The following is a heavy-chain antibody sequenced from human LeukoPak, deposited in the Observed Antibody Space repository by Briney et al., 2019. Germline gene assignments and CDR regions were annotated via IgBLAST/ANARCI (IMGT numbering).Heavy chain of an antibody. V-gene: IGHV4-31*03. J-gene: IGHJ4*02. CDR2: IYYSGST. CDR3: ARDLHRGGDCSPH. D-gene: IGHD2-21*02. Sequence: SQTLSLTCTVSGGSISSGGYYWSWIRQHPGKGLEWIGYIYYSGSTYYNPSLKSRVTISVDTSKNQFSLKLSSVTAADTAVYYCARDLHRGGDCSPHWGQGTLVTVSS. CDR1: GGSISSGGYY.